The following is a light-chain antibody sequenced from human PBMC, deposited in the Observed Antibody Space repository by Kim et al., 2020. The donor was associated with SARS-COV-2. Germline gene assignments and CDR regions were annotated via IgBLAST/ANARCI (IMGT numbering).Light chain of an antibody. V-gene: IGLV2-23*02. J-gene: IGLJ3*02. CDR1: SSDVGSHNI. Sequence: QSALTQPASVSGSPGQSITISCTGTSSDVGSHNIVSWYQQHPGKVPKLMIFEVTKRPSGISNRFSGSKSGNTASLTISGLQAEDEADYYCCSYAGSNTWVFGGGTKLTVL. CDR3: CSYAGSNTWV. CDR2: EVT.